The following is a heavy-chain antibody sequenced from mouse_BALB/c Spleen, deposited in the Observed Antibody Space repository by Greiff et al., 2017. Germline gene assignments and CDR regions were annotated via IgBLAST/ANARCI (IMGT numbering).Heavy chain of an antibody. V-gene: IGHV1-9*01. J-gene: IGHJ1*01. D-gene: IGHD1-1*01. CDR3: ARWAYYGSSYWYFDG. CDR2: ILPGSGST. CDR1: GYTFSSYW. Sequence: VQLQQSGAELMKPGASVKISCKATGYTFSSYWIEWVKQRPGHGLEWIGEILPGSGSTNYNEKFKGKATFTADTSSNTAYMQLSSLTSEDSAVYYCARWAYYGSSYWYFDGWGAGTTVTVSS.